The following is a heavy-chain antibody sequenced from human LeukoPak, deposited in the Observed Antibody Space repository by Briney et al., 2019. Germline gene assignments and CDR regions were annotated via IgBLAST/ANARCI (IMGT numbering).Heavy chain of an antibody. Sequence: GGSLRLSWAASGFTFSSYSMNWVRQAPGKGLEWVASIISSISYIYYADSVKGRFTISTDNATNSLYLQMNSLRAEDTAVYYCARIETSYYDILTGYYTFDYWGQGTLVTVSS. CDR2: IISSISYI. CDR1: GFTFSSYS. V-gene: IGHV3-21*01. J-gene: IGHJ4*02. CDR3: ARIETSYYDILTGYYTFDY. D-gene: IGHD3-9*01.